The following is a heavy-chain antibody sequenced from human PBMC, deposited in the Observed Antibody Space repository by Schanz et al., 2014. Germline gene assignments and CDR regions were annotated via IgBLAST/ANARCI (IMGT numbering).Heavy chain of an antibody. Sequence: QVRLVESGGGVVQPGRSLRLSCTASGFPFSDYFMAWIRQPPGRGLEWVSYIGNGGVTIYYADSVKGRFTISRDNAKNSLYLQMDSLRAEDTAVYYCARDLPRTFLFDYWGQGTLXTVSS. CDR3: ARDLPRTFLFDY. CDR2: IGNGGVTI. CDR1: GFPFSDYF. J-gene: IGHJ4*02. V-gene: IGHV3-11*04.